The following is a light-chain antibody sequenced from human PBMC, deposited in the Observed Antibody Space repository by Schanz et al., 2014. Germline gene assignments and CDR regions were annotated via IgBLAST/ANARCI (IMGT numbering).Light chain of an antibody. CDR1: SSDIGDYDS. CDR2: EVT. Sequence: QSALTQPPSASGSPGQSVTISCTGTSSDIGDYDSVSWYQQHPGKAPKLMIYEVTERPSGVPDRFSGSKSGNTASLTVSGLQAEDEAVYYCSSYADSNNLVFGGGTKLTVL. J-gene: IGLJ2*01. V-gene: IGLV2-8*01. CDR3: SSYADSNNLV.